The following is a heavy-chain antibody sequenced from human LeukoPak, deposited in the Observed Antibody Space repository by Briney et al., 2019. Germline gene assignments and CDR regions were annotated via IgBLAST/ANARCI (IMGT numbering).Heavy chain of an antibody. J-gene: IGHJ5*02. D-gene: IGHD2-2*01. CDR1: GYSFTSCW. CDR2: IYPGDSDT. CDR3: ARVPCSSTSCPGRWFDP. Sequence: PGESLHFCCKASGYSFTSCWIGWVRQMPGKGLEWMGIIYPGDSDTRYSPSFQGQVTISADKSISTAYLQWSSLKASDTAMYYCARVPCSSTSCPGRWFDPWGQGILVTVSS. V-gene: IGHV5-51*01.